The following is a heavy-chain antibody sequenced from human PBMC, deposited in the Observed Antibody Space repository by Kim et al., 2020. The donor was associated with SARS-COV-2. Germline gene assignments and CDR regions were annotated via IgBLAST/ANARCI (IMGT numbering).Heavy chain of an antibody. J-gene: IGHJ3*02. CDR3: TREVYLAYYYDSSGYSHDAFVI. Sequence: GGSLRLSCAASGFTFSGSAMHWVRQASGKGLEWVGRIRSKANSYATAYAASVKGRFTISRDDSKNTAYLQMNSLKTEDTAVYYCTREVYLAYYYDSSGYSHDAFVIWGQGRMITDSS. CDR1: GFTFSGSA. V-gene: IGHV3-73*01. CDR2: IRSKANSYAT. D-gene: IGHD3-22*01.